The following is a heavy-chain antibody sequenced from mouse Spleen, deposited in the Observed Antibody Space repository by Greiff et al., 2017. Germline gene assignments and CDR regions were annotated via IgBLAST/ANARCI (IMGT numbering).Heavy chain of an antibody. CDR2: ISSGGSYT. V-gene: IGHV5-6*01. D-gene: IGHD2-3*01. CDR3: ARRDGYYVFDY. Sequence: EVQLVESGGDLVKPGGSLKLSCAASGFTFSSYGMSWVRQTPDKRLEWVATISSGGSYTYYPDSVKGRFTISRDNAKNTLYLQMSSLKSEDTAMYYCARRDGYYVFDYWGQGTTLTVSS. J-gene: IGHJ2*01. CDR1: GFTFSSYG.